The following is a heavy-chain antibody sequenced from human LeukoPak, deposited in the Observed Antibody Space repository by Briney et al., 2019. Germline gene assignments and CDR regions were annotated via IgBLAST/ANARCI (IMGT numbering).Heavy chain of an antibody. CDR2: IIPIFGTA. D-gene: IGHD5-18*01. V-gene: IGHV1-69*01. Sequence: PVKVSCKASGGTFSSYAISWVRQAPGQGLEWMGGIIPIFGTANYAQKFQGRVTITADESTSTAYMELSSLRSEDTAVYYCATPVDTAMVTDGDFDYWGQGTLVTVSS. CDR1: GGTFSSYA. CDR3: ATPVDTAMVTDGDFDY. J-gene: IGHJ4*02.